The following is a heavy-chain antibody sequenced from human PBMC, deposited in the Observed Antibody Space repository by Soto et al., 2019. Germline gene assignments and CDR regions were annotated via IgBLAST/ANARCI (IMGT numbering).Heavy chain of an antibody. CDR2: ISTYNGNT. CDR3: ARDLSVTGTYFDY. Sequence: VQLVQSGAEVKKPGASVKVSCKASGYIFTSYGITWVRQAPGQGLEWMGWISTYNGNTNYAQKLQDRVTMTTDTSTSTAYMELRSLRFDDTAVYDCARDLSVTGTYFDYWGQGTLVTVSS. D-gene: IGHD6-19*01. V-gene: IGHV1-18*04. J-gene: IGHJ4*02. CDR1: GYIFTSYG.